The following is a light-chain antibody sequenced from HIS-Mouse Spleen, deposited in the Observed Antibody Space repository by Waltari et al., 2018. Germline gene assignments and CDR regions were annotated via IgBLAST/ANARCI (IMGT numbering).Light chain of an antibody. CDR2: DVS. J-gene: IGLJ2*01. V-gene: IGLV2-11*01. Sequence: QSALTQPRPVSGSPGQAVTIPCPGTSSDVGGHNYVSWYQQHPGKAPKLMIYDVSKRPSGVPDRFSGSKSGNTASLTISGLQAEDEADYYCCSYAGSYTLVFGGGTKLTVL. CDR1: SSDVGGHNY. CDR3: CSYAGSYTLV.